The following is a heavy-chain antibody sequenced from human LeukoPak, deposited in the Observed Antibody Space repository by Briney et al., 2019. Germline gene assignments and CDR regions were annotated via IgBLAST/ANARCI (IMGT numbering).Heavy chain of an antibody. V-gene: IGHV4-39*01. CDR3: ARLGVLLVPY. CDR1: GGSISSSSYY. D-gene: IGHD3-16*01. Sequence: SETLSLTCTVSGGSISSSSYYWGWLRQPPGKGLEWIGSIYYSGSTYYNPSLKSRVTISVDTSKNQFSLKLSSVTAADTAVYYCARLGVLLVPYWGQGTLVTVSS. J-gene: IGHJ4*02. CDR2: IYYSGST.